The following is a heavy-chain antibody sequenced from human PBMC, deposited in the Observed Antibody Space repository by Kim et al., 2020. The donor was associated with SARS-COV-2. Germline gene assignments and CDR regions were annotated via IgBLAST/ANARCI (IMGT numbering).Heavy chain of an antibody. Sequence: GGSLRLSCAASGFIFSTYGVTWVRQAPGKGLDWVSSISGSGGTTSYADSVKGRFTISRDNSKNNLYLQMSNLGDEDTAVYYCAKGRTTTWTHDAFDVWGQGTMVTISS. V-gene: IGHV3-23*01. CDR3: AKGRTTTWTHDAFDV. D-gene: IGHD2-2*01. CDR2: ISGSGGTT. CDR1: GFIFSTYG. J-gene: IGHJ3*01.